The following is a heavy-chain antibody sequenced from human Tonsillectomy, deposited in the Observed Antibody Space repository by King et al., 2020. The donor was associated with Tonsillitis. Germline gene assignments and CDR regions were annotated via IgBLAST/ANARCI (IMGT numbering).Heavy chain of an antibody. J-gene: IGHJ4*02. CDR1: GGSISSSDHY. CDR3: ARSVSGSFDY. D-gene: IGHD1-26*01. CDR2: MYYSGTI. Sequence: QLQESGPGVVKPSETLSLTCTVSGGSISSSDHYWAWIRQPPGKGLEWLGYMYYSGTIFYNPSLKSRITISVGPSANRFSLKLRSVTAADTAVYFCARSVSGSFDYWGQGAPVTVSS. V-gene: IGHV4-39*01.